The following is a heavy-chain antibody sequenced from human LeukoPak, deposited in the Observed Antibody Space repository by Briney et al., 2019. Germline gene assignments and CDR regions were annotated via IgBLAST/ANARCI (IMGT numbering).Heavy chain of an antibody. Sequence: SETLSLTCTVSGYSITNGYFWGWIRQPPGRGLEWIGSVNHSGSASYNPSLESRVTISVDTSKNQFSLTLNSVTAADTAVYYCAREISLQSAEQQLVEGTYNNWFDPWGQGTLVTVSS. J-gene: IGHJ5*02. CDR3: AREISLQSAEQQLVEGTYNNWFDP. V-gene: IGHV4-38-2*02. CDR1: GYSITNGYF. CDR2: VNHSGSA. D-gene: IGHD6-13*01.